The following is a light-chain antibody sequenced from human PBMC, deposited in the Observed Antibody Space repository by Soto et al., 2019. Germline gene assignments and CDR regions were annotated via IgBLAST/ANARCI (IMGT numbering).Light chain of an antibody. V-gene: IGKV4-1*01. CDR1: QSVLYIPTNKNY. J-gene: IGKJ4*01. CDR2: WAS. CDR3: QQYYSPPRLG. Sequence: DIVMTQSPDSLAVSLGERATINCKSSQSVLYIPTNKNYLAWYQQKPGQPPKLLIYWASTRQSGVPDRFSGSGSGTDFPLTISSLQAEDVAVYYCQQYYSPPRLGFGGGTKVEIK.